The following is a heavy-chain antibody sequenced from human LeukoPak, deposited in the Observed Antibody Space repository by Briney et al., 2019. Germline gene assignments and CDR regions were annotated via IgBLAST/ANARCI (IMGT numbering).Heavy chain of an antibody. V-gene: IGHV1-69*13. Sequence: ASVKVSCKASGGTFSSYAISWVRQAPGQGLEWMGGIIPIFGTANYAQKFQGRVTITADESTSTAYMELSSLRSEDTAVYYCARVQKGPLGIAAAAMDVWGKGTTVTVSS. CDR1: GGTFSSYA. CDR2: IIPIFGTA. D-gene: IGHD6-13*01. CDR3: ARVQKGPLGIAAAAMDV. J-gene: IGHJ6*03.